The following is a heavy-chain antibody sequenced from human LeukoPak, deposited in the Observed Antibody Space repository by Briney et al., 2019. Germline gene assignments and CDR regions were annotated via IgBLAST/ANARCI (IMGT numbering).Heavy chain of an antibody. CDR2: INHSGST. D-gene: IGHD2-15*01. CDR3: ATAPGS. V-gene: IGHV4-34*01. Sequence: SETLSLTCAVYGGSFSGYYWSWIRQPPGKGLEWIGEINHSGSTNYNPSLKSRVTISVDTSKNQFPLKLSSVTAADTAVYYCATAPGSWGQGTLVTVSS. CDR1: GGSFSGYY. J-gene: IGHJ4*02.